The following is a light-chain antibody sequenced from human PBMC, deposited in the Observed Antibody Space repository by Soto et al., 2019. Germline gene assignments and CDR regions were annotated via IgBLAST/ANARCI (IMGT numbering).Light chain of an antibody. CDR3: QHYNFWPHT. J-gene: IGKJ5*01. Sequence: EIVMTQSPGTLSVSPWERATLSCRASQSVSINLAWYQQKPGQAPRLLIYDASTRATGIPARFSGSGSGTEFTLTISSLQSKDVSVYFCQHYNFWPHTFGQGTRLEIK. CDR1: QSVSIN. CDR2: DAS. V-gene: IGKV3D-15*01.